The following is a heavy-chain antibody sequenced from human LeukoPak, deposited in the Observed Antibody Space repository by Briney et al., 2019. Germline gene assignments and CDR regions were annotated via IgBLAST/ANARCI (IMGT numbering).Heavy chain of an antibody. CDR3: LQFAY. V-gene: IGHV3-66*01. J-gene: IGHJ4*02. D-gene: IGHD3-10*01. CDR2: IHNDDRT. CDR1: GFTIYSNH. Sequence: GGSLRLSCTASGFTIYSNHISWVRRAPGKGLEWVSIIHNDDRTYYADSVKGRFTISRDNSKNTVYLQMNSLRVEDTAIYYCLQFAYWGQGTLVTVSS.